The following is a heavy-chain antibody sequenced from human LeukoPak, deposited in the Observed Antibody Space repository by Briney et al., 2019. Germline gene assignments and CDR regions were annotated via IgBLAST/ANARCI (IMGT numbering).Heavy chain of an antibody. CDR3: ARDKEDAFDI. V-gene: IGHV4-59*01. Sequence: SETLSLTCTVSGGSISSYYWSWIRQPPGKGLEWIGYIYYSGSTNYNPSLKSRVTISVDTSKNQFSLKLSSVTAADTAVYYCARDKEDAFDIWGQGTMVTVSS. CDR2: IYYSGST. J-gene: IGHJ3*02. CDR1: GGSISSYY.